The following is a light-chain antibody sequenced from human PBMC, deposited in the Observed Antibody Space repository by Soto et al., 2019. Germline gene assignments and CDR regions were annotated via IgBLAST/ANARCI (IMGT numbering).Light chain of an antibody. CDR3: QQYNTWPPDRT. V-gene: IGKV3-15*01. Sequence: EIVMTQSPATLSVSPGERATLSCRASQSVGSNLAWYQQKPGQAPRLLIYGASTRATGIPARFRGSGSGTEFTLTISSLQSEDFAIYFCQQYNTWPPDRTFGQGTKVEIK. CDR1: QSVGSN. CDR2: GAS. J-gene: IGKJ1*01.